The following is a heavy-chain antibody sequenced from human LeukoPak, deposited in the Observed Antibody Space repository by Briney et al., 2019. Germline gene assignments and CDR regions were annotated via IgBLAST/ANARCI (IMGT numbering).Heavy chain of an antibody. D-gene: IGHD2-2*02. Sequence: ASVKVSCKASGYTFTSYYIHWVRQAPGEGLEWMGIINPSGGSTSYAQKFQGRVTMTRDMSTSTVYMELSSLRSEDTAVYYCARVAAEVVGVPGAIGFGWLRRDYYYMDVWGKGTTVTVSS. CDR2: INPSGGST. CDR3: ARVAAEVVGVPGAIGFGWLRRDYYYMDV. J-gene: IGHJ6*03. CDR1: GYTFTSYY. V-gene: IGHV1-46*01.